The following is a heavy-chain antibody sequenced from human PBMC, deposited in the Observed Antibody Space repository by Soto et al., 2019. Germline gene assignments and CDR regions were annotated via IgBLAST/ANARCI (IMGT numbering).Heavy chain of an antibody. Sequence: EVQLVESGGGLVQPGGSLRLSCAASGFTFSRHWMTWVRQAPGKGLEWVVNIKQDGSERYFVDSVKGRFTISRDNANNSMYLQMNSLRAEDTGVYYWGRIEGSWYFELWGRGTVVTVCS. J-gene: IGHJ2*01. CDR1: GFTFSRHW. CDR3: GRIEGSWYFEL. CDR2: IKQDGSER. V-gene: IGHV3-7*01. D-gene: IGHD3-10*01.